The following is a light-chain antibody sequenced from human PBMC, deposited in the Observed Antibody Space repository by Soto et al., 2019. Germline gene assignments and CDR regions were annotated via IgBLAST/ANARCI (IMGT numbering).Light chain of an antibody. CDR1: ESVTIW. Sequence: DIQLTQSPSSLSASVGDRVTITCRASESVTIWLAWYQQKPGKAPRLLIYDASTLEGRVPSRFSASGSGTEFTLTISSLQPDDFATYYCEQYDSRSPWTFGQGTKIEIK. CDR3: EQYDSRSPWT. J-gene: IGKJ1*01. CDR2: DAS. V-gene: IGKV1-5*01.